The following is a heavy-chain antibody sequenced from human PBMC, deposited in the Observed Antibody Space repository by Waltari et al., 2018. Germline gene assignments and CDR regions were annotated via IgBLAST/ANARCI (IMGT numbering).Heavy chain of an antibody. V-gene: IGHV3-74*01. D-gene: IGHD4-17*01. Sequence: EVQLVESGGGLVRPGGSLRLSCAASGFSFSSHWVHWVRQVPGKGPVWVARISSDGGSTSYADSVRDRFTISRDNTKNTLHLQMNSLRAEDTAVYYCARILTTVYWYFDLWGRGTLVTVSS. CDR2: ISSDGGST. CDR1: GFSFSSHW. J-gene: IGHJ2*01. CDR3: ARILTTVYWYFDL.